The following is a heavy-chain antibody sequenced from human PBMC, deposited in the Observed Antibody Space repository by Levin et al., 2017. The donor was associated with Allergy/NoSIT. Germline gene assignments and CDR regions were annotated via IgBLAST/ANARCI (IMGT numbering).Heavy chain of an antibody. CDR1: GGSVNSGSYY. CDR3: AREPNAFGL. Sequence: PSETLSLTCTVSGGSVNSGSYYWSWIRQPPGKGLEWIGYIYYSGSTNYNPSLKSRVSMSVDTSNNQFSLRLTSVTAAETAMCYCAREPNAFGLWGQGTMVTVSS. V-gene: IGHV4-61*01. J-gene: IGHJ3*01. CDR2: IYYSGST.